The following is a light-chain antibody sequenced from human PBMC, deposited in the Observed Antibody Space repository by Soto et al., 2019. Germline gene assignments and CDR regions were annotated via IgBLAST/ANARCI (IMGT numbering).Light chain of an antibody. J-gene: IGKJ4*01. V-gene: IGKV3-11*01. Sequence: EIVLTQSPATLSLSPGERGTFSCRASQSVSSYLAWYQQKPGQAPRLLIYDASNRATGIPARFSGSGSGTDFTLTISSLKPEDFAVYYCQQRSNWPTFGGGTKVEIK. CDR1: QSVSSY. CDR2: DAS. CDR3: QQRSNWPT.